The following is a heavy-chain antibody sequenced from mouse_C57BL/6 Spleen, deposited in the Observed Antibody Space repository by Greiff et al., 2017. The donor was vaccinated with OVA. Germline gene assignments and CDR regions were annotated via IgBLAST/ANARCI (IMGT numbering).Heavy chain of an antibody. V-gene: IGHV1-50*01. CDR2: IDPSDSYT. D-gene: IGHD2-1*01. CDR1: GYTFTSYW. J-gene: IGHJ3*01. CDR3: ASYGNYPRSWFAY. Sequence: VQLQQSGAELVKPGASVKLSCKASGYTFTSYWMQWVKQRPGQGLEWIGEIDPSDSYTNYNQKFKGKATLTVDTSSSTAYMQLSSLTSEDSAVYYCASYGNYPRSWFAYWGQGTLVTVSA.